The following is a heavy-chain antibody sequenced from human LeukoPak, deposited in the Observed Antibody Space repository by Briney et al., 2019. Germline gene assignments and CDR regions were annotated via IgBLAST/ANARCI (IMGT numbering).Heavy chain of an antibody. J-gene: IGHJ6*03. CDR3: AKELAYCGGDCYFRPYYYYYYMDV. D-gene: IGHD2-21*02. Sequence: PGGSLRLPCAASGFTFSSYGMHWVRQAPGKGLEWVAFIRYDGSNKYYADSVKGRFTISRDNSKNTLYLQMNSLRAEDTAVYYCAKELAYCGGDCYFRPYYYYYYMDVWGKGTTVTISS. CDR2: IRYDGSNK. CDR1: GFTFSSYG. V-gene: IGHV3-30*02.